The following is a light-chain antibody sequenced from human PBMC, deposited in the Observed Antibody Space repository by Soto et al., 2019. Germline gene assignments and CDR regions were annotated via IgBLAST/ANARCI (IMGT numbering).Light chain of an antibody. CDR1: HGISSN. Sequence: EIVMTQSPATLSVSPGERATLSCRASHGISSNLAWYQQKPGQPPRLLIYDASDRATGIPARFSGSGSGTDFTLTISSLEPEDFAVYYCQQRSNWPPITFGQGTRLEIK. CDR3: QQRSNWPPIT. CDR2: DAS. J-gene: IGKJ5*01. V-gene: IGKV3-11*01.